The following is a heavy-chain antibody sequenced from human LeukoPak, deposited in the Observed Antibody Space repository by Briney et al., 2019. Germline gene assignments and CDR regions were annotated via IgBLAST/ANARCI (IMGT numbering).Heavy chain of an antibody. CDR2: IFYTGDT. CDR1: AASITTYY. Sequence: SETLSLTSPVSAASITTYYWSWIRQPPGKGLEWVGYIFYTGDTSNSPSLKSRVTISVDTSKNQFSLKLSSVTAADTAVYYCARTTMVRGVSNWFDPWGQGTLVTVSS. J-gene: IGHJ5*02. V-gene: IGHV4-59*12. D-gene: IGHD3-10*01. CDR3: ARTTMVRGVSNWFDP.